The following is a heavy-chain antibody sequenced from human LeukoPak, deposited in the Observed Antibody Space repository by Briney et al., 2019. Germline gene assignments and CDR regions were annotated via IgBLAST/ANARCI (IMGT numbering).Heavy chain of an antibody. CDR3: ARDPATYDFWSGNKGWFDP. J-gene: IGHJ5*02. CDR1: GYTFTSYA. D-gene: IGHD3-3*01. CDR2: MNPNSGNT. Sequence: ASVKVSCKASGYTFTSYAMNWVRQATGQGLEWMGWMNPNSGNTGYAQKFQGRVTMTRDTSISTAYMELSRLRSGDTAVYYCARDPATYDFWSGNKGWFDPWGQGTLVTVSS. V-gene: IGHV1-8*02.